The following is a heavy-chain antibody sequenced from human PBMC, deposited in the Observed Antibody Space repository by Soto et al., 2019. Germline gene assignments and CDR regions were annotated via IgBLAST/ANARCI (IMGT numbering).Heavy chain of an antibody. V-gene: IGHV1-69*13. CDR3: ARSNLRTDWFDP. Sequence: SVKVSCKASGGTFSSYAISWVRQAPGQGLEWMGGIIPIFGTANYAQKFQGRVTITADESTSTAYMELSSLRSEDTAVYYCARSNLRTDWFDPWGQGTLVTVSS. CDR2: IIPIFGTA. CDR1: GGTFSSYA. D-gene: IGHD4-17*01. J-gene: IGHJ5*02.